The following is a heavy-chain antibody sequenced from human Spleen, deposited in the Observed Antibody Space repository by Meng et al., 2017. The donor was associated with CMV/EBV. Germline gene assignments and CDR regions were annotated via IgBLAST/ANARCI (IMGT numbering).Heavy chain of an antibody. CDR1: GFNVSSNY. CDR2: IYSRGST. J-gene: IGHJ6*02. V-gene: IGHV3-53*01. D-gene: IGHD3-3*01. Sequence: GGSLRLSCAASGFNVSSNYMSWVRQAPGQGLEWVSLIYSRGSTYYADSVKGRFTISRDKSKNTLCLQMNNLRAEDTAVYYCARERGSDVFYYYYAMDVWGQGTTVTVSS. CDR3: ARERGSDVFYYYYAMDV.